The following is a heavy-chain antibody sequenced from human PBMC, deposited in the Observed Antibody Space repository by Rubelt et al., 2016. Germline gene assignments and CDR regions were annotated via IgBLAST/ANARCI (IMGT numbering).Heavy chain of an antibody. V-gene: IGHV4-34*01. D-gene: IGHD4-17*01. CDR3: ARGGTVTTFDY. CDR2: INHSGST. J-gene: IGHJ4*02. Sequence: QVQLQQWGAGLLKPSETLSLTCAVYGGSFSGYYWSWIRQPPGKGLEWIGEINHSGSTNYNPSLKSLVTISVDRAKSQVSLKLSSVTAADTAVYYCARGGTVTTFDYWGQGTLVTVSS. CDR1: GGSFSGYY.